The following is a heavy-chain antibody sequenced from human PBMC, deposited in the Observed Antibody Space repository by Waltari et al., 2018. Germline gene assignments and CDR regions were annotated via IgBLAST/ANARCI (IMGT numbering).Heavy chain of an antibody. D-gene: IGHD3-16*01. J-gene: IGHJ3*02. Sequence: EVQLVESGGGLVQPGGSLRLSCAASGFTFSSYWMSWVRQAPGKGLEWVANIKEEGSEKHYMDSVKGRFTISRDNAKNSLYVQMNSLRAEDTAVYYSARYDYLAFGLDIWGQGTMVTVSS. V-gene: IGHV3-7*01. CDR1: GFTFSSYW. CDR2: IKEEGSEK. CDR3: ARYDYLAFGLDI.